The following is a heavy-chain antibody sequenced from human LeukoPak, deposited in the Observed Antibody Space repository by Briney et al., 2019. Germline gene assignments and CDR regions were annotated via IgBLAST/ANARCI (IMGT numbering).Heavy chain of an antibody. CDR1: GYTFTSYY. CDR3: TRESGSYHGNDY. J-gene: IGHJ4*02. V-gene: IGHV1-46*01. D-gene: IGHD1-26*01. CDR2: INPSGGST. Sequence: ASVKVSCKASGYTFTSYYMHWVRQAPGQGLEWMGIINPSGGSTGHAQKFQGRVTITGDTSISTAYMELSSLRSDDTAVYYCTRESGSYHGNDYWGQGTLVTVSS.